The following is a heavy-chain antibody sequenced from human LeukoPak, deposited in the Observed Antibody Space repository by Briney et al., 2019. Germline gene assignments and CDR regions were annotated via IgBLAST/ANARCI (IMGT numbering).Heavy chain of an antibody. V-gene: IGHV3-73*01. Sequence: GSLKLSCAASGFTFSGSAMHRVRQASGKGLEWVGRIKSKANNYATAYAASVKGRFTISRDDSENTAFLQMSSLKTEDTAVYYCTRRGDGDYGDYWGQGTLVTVSS. J-gene: IGHJ4*02. CDR1: GFTFSGSA. CDR3: TRRGDGDYGDY. D-gene: IGHD4-17*01. CDR2: IKSKANNYAT.